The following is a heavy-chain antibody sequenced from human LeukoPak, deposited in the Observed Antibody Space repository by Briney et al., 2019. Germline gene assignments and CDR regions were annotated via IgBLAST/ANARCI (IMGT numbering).Heavy chain of an antibody. Sequence: GGSLRLSCAASGFIFSKYWMSWVRQAPGKGLEWVGNINQDGSAKYYVDSVKGRFTISRDNAKNSLYLQMDSLRAEDTAVYYCARGLIFWGQGTLVTVSS. CDR1: GFIFSKYW. J-gene: IGHJ4*02. CDR2: INQDGSAK. D-gene: IGHD3-9*01. CDR3: ARGLIF. V-gene: IGHV3-7*03.